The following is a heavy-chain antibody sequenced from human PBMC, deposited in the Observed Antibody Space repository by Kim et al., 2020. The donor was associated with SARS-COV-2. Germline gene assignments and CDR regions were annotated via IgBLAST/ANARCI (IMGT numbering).Heavy chain of an antibody. CDR1: GGTFSSYA. CDR2: IIPIFGTA. CDR3: ARGYCSGGSCSLGYYYAMDV. D-gene: IGHD2-15*01. J-gene: IGHJ6*02. V-gene: IGHV1-69*13. Sequence: ASVKVSCKASGGTFSSYAISWVRQAPGQGLEWMGGIIPIFGTANYAQKFQGRVTITADESTSTAYMELSSLRSEDTAVYYCARGYCSGGSCSLGYYYAMDVWGQGTTVTVSS.